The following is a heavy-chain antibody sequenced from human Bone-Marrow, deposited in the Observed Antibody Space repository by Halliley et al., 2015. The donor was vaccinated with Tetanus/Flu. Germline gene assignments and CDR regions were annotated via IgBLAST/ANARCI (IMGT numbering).Heavy chain of an antibody. V-gene: IGHV6-1*01. CDR3: VRGWFRFGMGV. J-gene: IGHJ6*02. CDR2: TYYGSKWYN. D-gene: IGHD3-10*01. Sequence: WLGRTYYGSKWYNEYADSVKSRIIINPDTSKNQFSLQLNSLTPEDTAVYYCVRGWFRFGMGVWGQGTTVTVSS.